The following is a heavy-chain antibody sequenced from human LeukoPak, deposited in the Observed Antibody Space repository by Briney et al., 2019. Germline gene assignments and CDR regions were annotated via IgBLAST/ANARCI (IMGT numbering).Heavy chain of an antibody. D-gene: IGHD3-10*01. Sequence: AGRSLRLSCAASGFTFSSYAMHWVRQAPGKGLEWVAVISYDGSNKYYADSVKGRFTISRDNSKNTLYLQMNSLRAEDTAVYYCARVGGHWGQGTLVTVSS. V-gene: IGHV3-30*04. CDR3: ARVGGH. J-gene: IGHJ4*02. CDR2: ISYDGSNK. CDR1: GFTFSSYA.